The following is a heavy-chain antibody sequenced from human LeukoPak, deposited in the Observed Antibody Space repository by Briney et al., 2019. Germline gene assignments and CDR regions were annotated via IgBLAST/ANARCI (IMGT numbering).Heavy chain of an antibody. D-gene: IGHD3-10*01. CDR1: GFTFSSYG. CDR2: IRYDGSNK. Sequence: GGSLRLSCAASGFTFSSYGMHWVRQAPGKGLEWVAFIRYDGSNKYYADSVKGRFTISRDNSKNTLYLQMNSLRAEDTAVYYCAKGPTRRYYGSGSYYSTWGQGTLVTVSS. V-gene: IGHV3-30*02. J-gene: IGHJ5*02. CDR3: AKGPTRRYYGSGSYYST.